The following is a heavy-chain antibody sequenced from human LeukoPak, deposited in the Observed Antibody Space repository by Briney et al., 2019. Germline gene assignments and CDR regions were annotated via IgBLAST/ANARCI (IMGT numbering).Heavy chain of an antibody. J-gene: IGHJ4*02. CDR2: IRSKAYGGTT. V-gene: IGHV3-49*04. CDR1: GFTFGDYA. Sequence: GGSLRLSCTASGFTFGDYAMSWVRQAPGKGLEWVGFIRSKAYGGTTEYAASVEGRFTISRDDSKSIAYLQMNSLKTEDTAVYYCTRHSSTSCYNYWGQGTLVTVSS. CDR3: TRHSSTSCYNY. D-gene: IGHD2-2*02.